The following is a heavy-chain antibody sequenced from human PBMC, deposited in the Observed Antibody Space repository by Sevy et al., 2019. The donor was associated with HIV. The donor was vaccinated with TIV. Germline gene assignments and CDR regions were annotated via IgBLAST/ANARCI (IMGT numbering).Heavy chain of an antibody. D-gene: IGHD2-15*01. CDR2: ISAYNGNT. Sequence: ASVKVSCKASGYTFTSYGISWVRQAPGQGLEWMGWISAYNGNTNYAQKLQGRVTMTTDTSTGTAYMELRSLRSDDTAVYYCARRSGTATGYYYYGMDVWGQGTTVTVSS. V-gene: IGHV1-18*01. CDR1: GYTFTSYG. J-gene: IGHJ6*02. CDR3: ARRSGTATGYYYYGMDV.